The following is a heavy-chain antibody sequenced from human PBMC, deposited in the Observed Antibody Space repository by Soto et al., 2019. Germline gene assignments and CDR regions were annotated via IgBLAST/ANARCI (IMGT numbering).Heavy chain of an antibody. V-gene: IGHV5-51*01. Sequence: GESLKISCKGSGYSFTSYWIGWVRQMPGKGLEWMGIIYPGDSDTRYSPSFQGQVTISADKSISTAYLQWSSLKASDTAMYYCARLGAAADESRAFDIWGQGTMVTVSS. D-gene: IGHD6-13*01. CDR2: IYPGDSDT. J-gene: IGHJ3*02. CDR1: GYSFTSYW. CDR3: ARLGAAADESRAFDI.